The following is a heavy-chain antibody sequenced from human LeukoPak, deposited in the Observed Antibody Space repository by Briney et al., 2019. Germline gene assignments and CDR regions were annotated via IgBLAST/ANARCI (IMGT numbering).Heavy chain of an antibody. D-gene: IGHD6-6*01. CDR3: ARDWGVEYSSSKRFDY. Sequence: ASVKVSCKAAGYTFTSYDINWVRQDTGQGLEWMGWMNPNSGNTGYAQKFQGRVTMTRNTSISTAYMELSSLRSEDTAVYYCARDWGVEYSSSKRFDYWGQGTLVTVSS. CDR2: MNPNSGNT. CDR1: GYTFTSYD. J-gene: IGHJ4*02. V-gene: IGHV1-8*01.